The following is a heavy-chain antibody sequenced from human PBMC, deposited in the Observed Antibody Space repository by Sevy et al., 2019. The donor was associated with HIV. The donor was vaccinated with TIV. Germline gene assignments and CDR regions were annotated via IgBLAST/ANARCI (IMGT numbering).Heavy chain of an antibody. CDR2: ISYDGSNK. CDR1: GFTFSSYA. CDR3: ATGLALRATYFDY. Sequence: GGSLRLSCAASGFTFSSYAMHWVRQAPGKGLEWVAVISYDGSNKYYADSVKGRFTISRDNSKNTLYLQMNSLRAEDTAVYYWATGLALRATYFDYWGQGTLVTVSS. V-gene: IGHV3-30-3*01. D-gene: IGHD3-3*02. J-gene: IGHJ4*02.